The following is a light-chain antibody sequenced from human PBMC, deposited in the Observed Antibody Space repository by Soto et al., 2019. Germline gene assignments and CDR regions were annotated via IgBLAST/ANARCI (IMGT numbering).Light chain of an antibody. CDR3: CSYAGSSTYVV. CDR2: EGS. J-gene: IGLJ2*01. Sequence: QLVLTQPASVSGSPGQSITISCTGTSSDVGSCNLVSWYQQLPGKAPKLMIYEGSQRPSGVSNRFSGSKSGNTASLTISGLQAEDEADYYCCSYAGSSTYVVFGGGTKVTVL. CDR1: SSDVGSCNL. V-gene: IGLV2-23*01.